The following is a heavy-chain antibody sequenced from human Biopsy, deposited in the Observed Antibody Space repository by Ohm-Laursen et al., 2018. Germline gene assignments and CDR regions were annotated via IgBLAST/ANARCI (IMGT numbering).Heavy chain of an antibody. V-gene: IGHV3-33*01. D-gene: IGHD3-10*01. Sequence: SLRLSCSASGFTFSRYGIHWVRQAPGKGLEWVAVIWYDGSNKYSADSVKGRFSISRDNSKNTVYLQMNSLRAADTAVYYCARDRYYGSESYYSHYNMDVWGQGTTVSVSS. CDR1: GFTFSRYG. J-gene: IGHJ6*02. CDR3: ARDRYYGSESYYSHYNMDV. CDR2: IWYDGSNK.